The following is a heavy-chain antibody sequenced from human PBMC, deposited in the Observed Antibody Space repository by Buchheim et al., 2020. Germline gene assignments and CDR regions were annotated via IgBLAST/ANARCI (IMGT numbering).Heavy chain of an antibody. J-gene: IGHJ6*02. V-gene: IGHV3-23*01. D-gene: IGHD3-3*01. Sequence: EVQLLESGGGFVQPGGSLRLSCAASGFTFGDYAMSWVRQAPGKGLEWVSGISGRGGSTYYADSVKGRFIISRDNSQNTLYLQMNTLRAEDTAAYYCAKGRDFSNYGMDVWGQGTT. CDR3: AKGRDFSNYGMDV. CDR1: GFTFGDYA. CDR2: ISGRGGST.